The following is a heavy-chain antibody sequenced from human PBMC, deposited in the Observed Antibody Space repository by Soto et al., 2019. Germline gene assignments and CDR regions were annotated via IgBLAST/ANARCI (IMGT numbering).Heavy chain of an antibody. J-gene: IGHJ6*02. CDR1: GASISTYY. CDR3: AITRVENYYYGGRDV. CDR2: IYYTGIT. V-gene: IGHV4-59*03. Sequence: QVQLQESGPGLVKASETLSLACTVSGASISTYYYNWIRQAPGKALEWIGYIYYTGITNYSPSLESRVTISQDTSKNQLSLMMTSVTAADTAVYYCAITRVENYYYGGRDVWGQGTTVTVSS. D-gene: IGHD3-16*01.